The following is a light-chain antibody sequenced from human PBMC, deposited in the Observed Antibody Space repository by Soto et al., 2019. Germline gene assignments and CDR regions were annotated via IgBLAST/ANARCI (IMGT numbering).Light chain of an antibody. V-gene: IGLV2-14*01. CDR2: DVS. CDR3: SSYIRTSTYV. Sequence: QSALTQPASVSGSPGQSITISCTGTSSDVGAYNYVSWYQQHPGKAPKLMIYDVSNRPSGVSNRFSGSKSGNTASLTISGLQAEDEADYYCSSYIRTSTYVFGAGTKVTVL. J-gene: IGLJ1*01. CDR1: SSDVGAYNY.